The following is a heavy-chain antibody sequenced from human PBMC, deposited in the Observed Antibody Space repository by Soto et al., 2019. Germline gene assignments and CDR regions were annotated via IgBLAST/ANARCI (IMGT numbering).Heavy chain of an antibody. J-gene: IGHJ6*03. CDR1: GGSFSGYY. CDR2: INHSGST. CDR3: ARGRNWNLYYYYYYMDV. V-gene: IGHV4-34*01. Sequence: SETLSLTCAVYGGSFSGYYWSWIRQPPGKGLEWIGEINHSGSTNYNPSLKSRVTISVDTSKNQFSLKLSSVTAADTAVYYCARGRNWNLYYYYYYMDVWGKGTTVTVSS. D-gene: IGHD1-20*01.